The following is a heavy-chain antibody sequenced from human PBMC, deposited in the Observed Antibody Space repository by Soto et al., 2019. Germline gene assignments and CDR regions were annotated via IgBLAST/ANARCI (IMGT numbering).Heavy chain of an antibody. D-gene: IGHD3-10*01. Sequence: SETLSLTCTVSGGSISSGGYYWSWIRQHPGKGLEWIGYIYYSGSTYYNPSLKSRVTISVDTSKNQFSLKLSSVTAADTAVYYCARDRGKRGGLNWFDPWGQGTLVTVSS. J-gene: IGHJ5*02. CDR2: IYYSGST. CDR1: GGSISSGGYY. CDR3: ARDRGKRGGLNWFDP. V-gene: IGHV4-31*03.